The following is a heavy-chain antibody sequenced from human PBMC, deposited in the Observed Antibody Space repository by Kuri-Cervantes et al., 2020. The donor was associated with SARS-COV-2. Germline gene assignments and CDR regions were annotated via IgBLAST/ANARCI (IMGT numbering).Heavy chain of an antibody. J-gene: IGHJ4*02. CDR1: GFTFDDYG. CDR3: ARGGTGIAAAGTGPLNS. Sequence: LSLTCAASGFTFDDYGMNWVRQAPGKGLEWVSGINWNGGSTYYADSVKGRFTISRDNAKNSLYLQMNSLRAEDTAVYYCARGGTGIAAAGTGPLNSWGQGTLVTVSS. CDR2: INWNGGST. D-gene: IGHD6-13*01. V-gene: IGHV3-20*04.